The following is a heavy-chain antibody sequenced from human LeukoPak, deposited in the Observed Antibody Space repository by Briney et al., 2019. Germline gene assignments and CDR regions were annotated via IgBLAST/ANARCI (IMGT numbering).Heavy chain of an antibody. V-gene: IGHV4-30-2*01. CDR1: GGSISSGGYS. CDR3: AGRLQAWGDNWFDP. J-gene: IGHJ5*02. D-gene: IGHD4-11*01. CDR2: IYHSGST. Sequence: SQTLSLTCVVSGGSISSGGYSWSWIRQPPGKGLEWIGYIYHSGSTYYNPSLKSRVTISVDRSKNQFSLKLSSVTAADTAVYYCAGRLQAWGDNWFDPWGQGTLVTVSS.